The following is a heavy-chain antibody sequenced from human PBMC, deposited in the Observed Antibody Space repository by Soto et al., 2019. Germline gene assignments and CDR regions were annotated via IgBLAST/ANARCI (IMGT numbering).Heavy chain of an antibody. V-gene: IGHV3-23*01. Sequence: PGGSLRLSCAASGFTFSSYAMSWARQAPRKGLEWVSAISGSGGSTYYADSVKGRFTISRDNSKNTLYLQMNSLRAEDTAVYYCAKGYGYYYDSSGYWIFDYWGQGTLVTVSS. CDR1: GFTFSSYA. CDR3: AKGYGYYYDSSGYWIFDY. D-gene: IGHD3-22*01. J-gene: IGHJ4*02. CDR2: ISGSGGST.